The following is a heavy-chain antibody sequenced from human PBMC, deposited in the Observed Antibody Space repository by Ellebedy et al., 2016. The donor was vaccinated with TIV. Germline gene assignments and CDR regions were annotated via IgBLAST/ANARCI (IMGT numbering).Heavy chain of an antibody. J-gene: IGHJ5*01. Sequence: GESLKISCAASGFSFRSYWMTWVRQAPGKGLEWVANISQDGSEIYYGDSVKGRFTISSDNVKTSLYLQMNSLKAEDTAVYSCARRGAYGDYAVQINSWLDSWGRGTLVTVSS. CDR3: ARRGAYGDYAVQINSWLDS. CDR1: GFSFRSYW. V-gene: IGHV3-7*01. CDR2: ISQDGSEI. D-gene: IGHD4-17*01.